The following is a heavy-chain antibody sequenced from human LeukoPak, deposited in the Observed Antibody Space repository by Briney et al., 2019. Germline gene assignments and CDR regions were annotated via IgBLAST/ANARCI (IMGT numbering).Heavy chain of an antibody. CDR2: IWYDGTNK. Sequence: SGGSLRLSCAASGFTFSSYGMHWVRQAPGKGLEWVAVIWYDGTNKYYGDSVKGRFTISRDNPKNTLYLQMNSLRTEDTAVYYCARSNPQYSRYSTSCLDDWGQGALVTASS. J-gene: IGHJ4*02. CDR3: ARSNPQYSRYSTSCLDD. CDR1: GFTFSSYG. V-gene: IGHV3-33*01. D-gene: IGHD6-13*01.